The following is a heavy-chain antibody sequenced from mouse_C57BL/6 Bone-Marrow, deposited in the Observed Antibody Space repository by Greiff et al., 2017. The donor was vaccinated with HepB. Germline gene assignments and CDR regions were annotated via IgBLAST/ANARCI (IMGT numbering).Heavy chain of an antibody. CDR3: ARGNYGSSQSFDY. Sequence: EVMLVESGGGLVQPGGSLKLSCAASGFTFSSFGLHWVRQAPDKGLEWVAYISSASSSISYADTVKGRFTITRANAKNPLFLQLTSLRSEDEAMYYCARGNYGSSQSFDYWGQGTTLTVSS. CDR1: GFTFSSFG. D-gene: IGHD1-1*01. V-gene: IGHV5-17*02. J-gene: IGHJ2*01. CDR2: ISSASSSI.